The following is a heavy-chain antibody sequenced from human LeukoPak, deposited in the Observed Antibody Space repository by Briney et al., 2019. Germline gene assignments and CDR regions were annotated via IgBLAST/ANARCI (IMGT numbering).Heavy chain of an antibody. CDR3: ARGGSSGWYSAFDI. CDR1: GYTFTSYG. J-gene: IGHJ3*02. Sequence: ASVKVSCKASGYTFTSYGVSWVRQAPGQGLEWMGWINTNTGNPTYAQGFTGRFVFSLDTSVSTAYLQISSLKAEDTAVYYCARGGSSGWYSAFDIWGQGTMVTVSS. V-gene: IGHV7-4-1*02. D-gene: IGHD6-19*01. CDR2: INTNTGNP.